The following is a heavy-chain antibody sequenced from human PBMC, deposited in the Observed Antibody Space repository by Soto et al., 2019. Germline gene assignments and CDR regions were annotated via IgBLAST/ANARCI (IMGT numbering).Heavy chain of an antibody. V-gene: IGHV1-69*12. CDR1: GDTFSTYA. CDR3: ASGIQLWLRRINNGYSG. J-gene: IGHJ4*02. D-gene: IGHD5-18*01. Sequence: QVQLVQSGAEVKKPESSVKVSCKAPGDTFSTYAISWVRQAPGQGLEWMGGIIPMFGTANYAQRFQDRVTITADESTNTVYMELSSLRSEDTAVYFCASGIQLWLRRINNGYSGCGQGTLVTVSS. CDR2: IIPMFGTA.